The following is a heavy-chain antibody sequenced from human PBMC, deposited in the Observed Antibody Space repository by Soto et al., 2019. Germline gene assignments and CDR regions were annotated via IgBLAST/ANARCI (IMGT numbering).Heavy chain of an antibody. J-gene: IGHJ4*02. CDR1: GYTFASYG. CDR2: ISPSDGST. V-gene: IGHV1-18*01. CDR3: ARKYFFDY. Sequence: GASVKVSCKASGYTFASYGISWVRQAPGQGLEWMGIISPSDGSTNYAQRFQGRVTMTRDASTNTVYMELSSLRSDDTAVYYCARKYFFDYWGQGTLVTVS.